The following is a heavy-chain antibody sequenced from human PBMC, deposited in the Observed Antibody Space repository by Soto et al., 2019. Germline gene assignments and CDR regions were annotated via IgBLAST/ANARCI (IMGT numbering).Heavy chain of an antibody. D-gene: IGHD6-13*01. CDR2: ISSADST. CDR3: AKGEAVAGTEFDY. V-gene: IGHV3-23*01. Sequence: EVKLLESGGGLVQPGGSLRLACAASGFTFSSYAMSWVRQAPGKGLEWVSTISSADSTYYADSVKGRFTISRDNSKNTLYLQMNSLRGEYTAVYYCAKGEAVAGTEFDYWGQGTLVTVSS. CDR1: GFTFSSYA. J-gene: IGHJ4*02.